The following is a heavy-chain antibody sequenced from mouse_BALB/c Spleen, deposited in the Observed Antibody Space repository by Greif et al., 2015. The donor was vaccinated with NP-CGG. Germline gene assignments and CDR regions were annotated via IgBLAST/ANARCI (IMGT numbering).Heavy chain of an antibody. CDR2: INSNGGST. CDR1: GFTFSSYG. V-gene: IGHV5-6-3*01. J-gene: IGHJ4*01. D-gene: IGHD2-3*01. CDR3: ARVDGYSPLYAMDY. Sequence: EVQLVESGGGLVQPGGSLKLSCAASGFTFSSYGMSWVRQTPDKRLELVATINSNGGSTYYPDSVKGRFTISRDNAKNTLYLQMSSLKSEDTATYYCARVDGYSPLYAMDYWGQGTSVTVSS.